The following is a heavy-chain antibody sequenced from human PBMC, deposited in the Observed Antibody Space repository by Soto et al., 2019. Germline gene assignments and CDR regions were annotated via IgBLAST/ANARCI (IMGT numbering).Heavy chain of an antibody. CDR1: GGSISSGDYY. V-gene: IGHV4-30-4*01. CDR2: IYYSGST. D-gene: IGHD6-19*01. J-gene: IGHJ4*02. CDR3: ARDRKQWGTIDY. Sequence: QVQLQESGPGLVKPSQTLSLTCTVSGGSISSGDYYWSWIRQPPGKGLEWIGYIYYSGSTYYNPSLKSRGTISVDTSENQFSLKLSSVTAADTAVYYCARDRKQWGTIDYWGQGTLVTVSS.